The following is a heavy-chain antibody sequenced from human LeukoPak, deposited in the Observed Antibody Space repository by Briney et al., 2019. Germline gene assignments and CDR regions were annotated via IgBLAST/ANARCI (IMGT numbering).Heavy chain of an antibody. CDR2: IYSGGST. J-gene: IGHJ4*02. V-gene: IGHV3-53*01. CDR3: AREGSGFNYYDSSGLWPH. CDR1: GFTVSSNY. D-gene: IGHD3-22*01. Sequence: PGGSLRLSCAASGFTVSSNYMSWVRQAPGKGLEWVSVIYSGGSTYYADSVKGRFAISRDNSKNTLYLQMNSLRAEDTAVYYCAREGSGFNYYDSSGLWPHWGQGTLVTVSS.